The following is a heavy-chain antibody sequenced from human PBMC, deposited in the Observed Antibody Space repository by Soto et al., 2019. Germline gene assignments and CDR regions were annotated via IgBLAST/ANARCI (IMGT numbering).Heavy chain of an antibody. CDR3: ARVAYGDSHYYYGMDV. CDR1: GGTFSSYA. V-gene: IGHV1-69*13. D-gene: IGHD4-17*01. Sequence: ASVKVSCKASGGTFSSYAISWVRQAPGQGLEWMGGIIPIFGTANYAQKFQGRVTITADESTSTAYMELSSLRSEDTAVYYCARVAYGDSHYYYGMDVLGQGTKVTVSS. CDR2: IIPIFGTA. J-gene: IGHJ6*02.